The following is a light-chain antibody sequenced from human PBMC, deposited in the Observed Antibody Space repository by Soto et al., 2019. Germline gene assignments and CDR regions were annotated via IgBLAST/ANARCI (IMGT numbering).Light chain of an antibody. CDR1: QSVSRSY. CDR3: QQSGSSPRYT. CDR2: GTS. Sequence: EIVLTQSPGTLSLSPGERATLSCRASQSVSRSYLAWYQQKPGQAPKLLIYGTSSRATGIPDRFSGGGSGTDFTLTISRLEPEDFAVYYCQQSGSSPRYTFGQGTKLEIK. V-gene: IGKV3-20*01. J-gene: IGKJ2*01.